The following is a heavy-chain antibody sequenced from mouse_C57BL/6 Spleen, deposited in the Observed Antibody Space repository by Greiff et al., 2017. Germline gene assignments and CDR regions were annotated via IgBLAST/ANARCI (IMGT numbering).Heavy chain of an antibody. CDR2: ISSGSSTI. CDR1: GFTFSDYG. CDR3: ARGLPSLSMDY. Sequence: VQLKESGGGLVKPGGSLKLSCAASGFTFSDYGMHWVRQAPEKGLEWVAYISSGSSTIYYADTVKGRFTISRDNAKNTLFLQMTSLRSEDTAMYYCARGLPSLSMDYWGQGTSVTVSS. V-gene: IGHV5-17*01. D-gene: IGHD3-1*01. J-gene: IGHJ4*01.